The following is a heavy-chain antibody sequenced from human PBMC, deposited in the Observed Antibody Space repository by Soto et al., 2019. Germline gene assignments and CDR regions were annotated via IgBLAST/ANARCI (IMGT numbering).Heavy chain of an antibody. V-gene: IGHV5-51*01. J-gene: IGHJ3*02. D-gene: IGHD3-22*01. Sequence: PGESLKISCNGSGYSFINYWIVWVRQMPGKGLEWMGIIYPGDSDTRYSPSFRGQVTISAVQSTSTAYLQWKSLKASDTAMYYCARRDYYDTSGHYYGDGFDIWGQGTMVTVSS. CDR1: GYSFINYW. CDR2: IYPGDSDT. CDR3: ARRDYYDTSGHYYGDGFDI.